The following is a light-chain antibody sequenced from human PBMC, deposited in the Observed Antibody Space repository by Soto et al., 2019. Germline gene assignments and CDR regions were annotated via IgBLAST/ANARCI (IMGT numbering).Light chain of an antibody. CDR3: QHYGSSMYT. Sequence: EIVLTQSPATLSLSPGERATLSCRASQSVDSTYLAWYQQKPGQAPRLLIYGASSRATGIPDRFSGSGSGTDFTLTVSRLEPEDFAVYYCQHYGSSMYTFGQGTRLEI. V-gene: IGKV3-20*01. CDR1: QSVDSTY. CDR2: GAS. J-gene: IGKJ5*01.